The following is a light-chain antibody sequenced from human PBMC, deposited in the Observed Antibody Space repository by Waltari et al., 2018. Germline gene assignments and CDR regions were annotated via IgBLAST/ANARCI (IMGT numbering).Light chain of an antibody. V-gene: IGKV3-11*01. Sequence: EIVLPQSPATLSLSPGERATLSCGASQSVTNYLAWYQQKPGQAPRLLIYDTSYMDTGIPPRFSGSGSGTDFTLTISSLEPEDFAVYYCQQRDSSPKTFGQGTKVVI. J-gene: IGKJ1*01. CDR1: QSVTNY. CDR2: DTS. CDR3: QQRDSSPKT.